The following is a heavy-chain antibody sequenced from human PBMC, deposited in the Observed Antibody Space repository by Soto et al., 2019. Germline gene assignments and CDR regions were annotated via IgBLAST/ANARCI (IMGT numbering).Heavy chain of an antibody. CDR2: ISYDGSNK. J-gene: IGHJ6*02. CDR1: GFTFSSYG. Sequence: GGSLRLSCAASGFTFSSYGMHWVRQAPGKGLEWVAVISYDGSNKYYADSVKGRFTISRDNSKNTLYLQMNSLRAEDTAVYYCARDIAAAEKNYYYYYGMDVWGQGTTVTVSS. CDR3: ARDIAAAEKNYYYYYGMDV. D-gene: IGHD6-13*01. V-gene: IGHV3-30*03.